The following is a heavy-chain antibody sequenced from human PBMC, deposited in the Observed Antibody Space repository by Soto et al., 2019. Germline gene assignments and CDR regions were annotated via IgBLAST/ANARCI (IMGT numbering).Heavy chain of an antibody. Sequence: PSETLSLTCTVSGDSISSSSCYWGWIRQPPGKWLEWIGHIFHTGATYQNPTLKSRLRMSVDTSKNQFSLNLSSVTATDTAVYYCARRRIVPTTNFDYWGQGTLVTVYS. CDR3: ARRRIVPTTNFDY. D-gene: IGHD1-26*01. J-gene: IGHJ4*02. V-gene: IGHV4-39*01. CDR2: IFHTGAT. CDR1: GDSISSSSCY.